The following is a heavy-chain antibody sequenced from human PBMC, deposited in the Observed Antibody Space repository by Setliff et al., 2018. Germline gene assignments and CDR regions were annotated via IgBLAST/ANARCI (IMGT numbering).Heavy chain of an antibody. J-gene: IGHJ4*02. V-gene: IGHV4-4*08. CDR3: ARDHHYYDNHLDY. CDR2: IYSSGST. D-gene: IGHD3-22*01. CDR1: GGSISSDY. Sequence: SETLSLTCTVSGGSISSDYWSWIRQPPGKGLEWIGYIYSSGSTKYNPSLKSRVTISVDTSKNQFSLKLNSVTAADTAVYYCARDHHYYDNHLDYWGQGTLVTVSS.